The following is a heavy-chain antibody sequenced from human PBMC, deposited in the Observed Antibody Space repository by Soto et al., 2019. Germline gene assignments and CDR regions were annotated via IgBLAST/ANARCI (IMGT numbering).Heavy chain of an antibody. CDR3: ATGCSGCHQHGRISYYYGMDV. J-gene: IGHJ6*02. CDR2: IYYSGST. CDR1: GGSISSGGYY. D-gene: IGHD6-19*01. V-gene: IGHV4-31*11. Sequence: QVQLQESGPGLVKPSQTLSLSCAVSGGSISSGGYYWSWIRQHPGKGLEWIGYIYYSGSTYYNPSLKSRVTISVDTSKNQFSLKLSSVTAADTAVYYCATGCSGCHQHGRISYYYGMDVWGQVTTVTVSS.